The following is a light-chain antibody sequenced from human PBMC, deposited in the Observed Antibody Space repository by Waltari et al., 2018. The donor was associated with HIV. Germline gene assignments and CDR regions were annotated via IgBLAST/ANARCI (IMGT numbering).Light chain of an antibody. CDR3: SSYTSINTRV. CDR2: DVN. Sequence: QSALTQPASVSESPGQSITISCTGTTSDVGLYKFVSWYQQCPGRAPKLLSNDVNNRPSGVNNRFSGAKSGDAASLTISGLQAEDEADYYCSSYTSINTRVFGTGTTVTVL. V-gene: IGLV2-14*03. CDR1: TSDVGLYKF. J-gene: IGLJ1*01.